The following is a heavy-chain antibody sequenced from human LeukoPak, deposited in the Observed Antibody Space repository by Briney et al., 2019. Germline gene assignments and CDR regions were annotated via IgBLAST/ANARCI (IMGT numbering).Heavy chain of an antibody. V-gene: IGHV3-30*03. CDR1: GFTFSSYG. D-gene: IGHD6-19*01. CDR3: ASPRYSSGWYSRSQHKDDY. J-gene: IGHJ4*02. CDR2: ISYDGSNK. Sequence: GGSLRLSCAASGFTFSSYGMHWVRQAPGKGLEWVAVISYDGSNKYYADSVKGRFTISRDNSKNTLYLQMNSLRAEDTAVYYCASPRYSSGWYSRSQHKDDYWGQGTLVTVSS.